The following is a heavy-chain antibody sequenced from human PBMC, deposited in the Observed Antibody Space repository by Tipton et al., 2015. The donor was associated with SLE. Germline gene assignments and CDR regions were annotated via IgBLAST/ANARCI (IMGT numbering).Heavy chain of an antibody. Sequence: TLSLTCAVYGGSFSGYYWSWVRQPPGKGLEWICEINPSGSTNYNPSLKSRITISVDTSKNQFSLKVNSVTAADTAVYYCARGYCSGGTCYCGDYWGQGTLVTVSS. CDR2: INPSGST. CDR1: GGSFSGYY. D-gene: IGHD2-15*01. J-gene: IGHJ4*02. CDR3: ARGYCSGGTCYCGDY. V-gene: IGHV4-34*01.